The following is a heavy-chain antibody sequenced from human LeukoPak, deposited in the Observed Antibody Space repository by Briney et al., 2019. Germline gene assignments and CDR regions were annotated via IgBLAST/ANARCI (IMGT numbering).Heavy chain of an antibody. V-gene: IGHV1-69*04. CDR1: GGTFSSYA. CDR3: ARDGWVEMATILDY. D-gene: IGHD5-24*01. CDR2: IIPILGIA. J-gene: IGHJ4*02. Sequence: ASGKVSCKASGGTFSSYAISLVRQGPGQGLEWMGRIIPILGIANYAQKFQGRVMITADKSTSTAYMELSSLRSEDTAVYYCARDGWVEMATILDYWGQGTLVTVSS.